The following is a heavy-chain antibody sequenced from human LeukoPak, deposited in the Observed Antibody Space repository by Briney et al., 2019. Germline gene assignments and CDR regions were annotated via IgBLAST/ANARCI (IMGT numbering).Heavy chain of an antibody. V-gene: IGHV3-23*01. CDR1: GFTFSSYV. CDR3: AKKWGVGTTTLDYFDY. D-gene: IGHD1-26*01. J-gene: IGHJ4*02. CDR2: ISGNAGST. Sequence: PGGSLRLSCETAGFTFSSYVMHWVRQAPGKGLEWVSGISGNAGSTYYADSVKGRFTISRDNSKNTLYLQMNSLTDDDTAVYYCAKKWGVGTTTLDYFDYWGQGTLVTVSS.